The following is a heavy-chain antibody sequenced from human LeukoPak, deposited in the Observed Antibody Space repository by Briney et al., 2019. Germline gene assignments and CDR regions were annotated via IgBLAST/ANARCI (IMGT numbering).Heavy chain of an antibody. CDR2: IYYSGST. V-gene: IGHV4-30-2*01. D-gene: IGHD4-11*01. Sequence: PSQTLSLTCTVSGGSISSGGYYWSWIRQPPGKGLEWIGYIYYSGSTYYNPSLKSRVTISVDTSKNQFSLKLSSVTAADTAVYYCARGFGMATVIYYFDYWGQGTLVTISS. CDR3: ARGFGMATVIYYFDY. CDR1: GGSISSGGYY. J-gene: IGHJ4*02.